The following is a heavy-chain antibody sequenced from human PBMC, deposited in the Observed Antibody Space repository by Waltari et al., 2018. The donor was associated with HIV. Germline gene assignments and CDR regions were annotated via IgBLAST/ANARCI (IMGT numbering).Heavy chain of an antibody. V-gene: IGHV4-39*01. Sequence: QLQLQESGPGLVKPSETLSLTCTVSGGSISNSTYFWGWIRQPPGKGLEWIGRIYYSGRSYYNPSLKSRVTISVDTSKNQFSLKLSSVTATDTAVYYCARHALRVGASYWYFDLWGRGTLVTVSS. CDR3: ARHALRVGASYWYFDL. CDR2: IYYSGRS. D-gene: IGHD1-26*01. J-gene: IGHJ2*01. CDR1: GGSISNSTYF.